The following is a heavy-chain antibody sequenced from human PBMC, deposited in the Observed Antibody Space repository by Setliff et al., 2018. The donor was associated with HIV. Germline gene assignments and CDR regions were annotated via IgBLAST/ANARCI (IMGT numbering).Heavy chain of an antibody. J-gene: IGHJ6*02. CDR2: IYYSGST. V-gene: IGHV4-31*03. D-gene: IGHD2-8*01. CDR1: GGSISSGGYY. Sequence: KTSETLSLTCTVSGGSISSGGYYWSWIRQHPGKGLEWIGYIYYSGSTYYNPSLESRVTISVDTSKNHFSLKLSSVTAADTAVYYCASGFVLRPFFRGCMDVWGQGTTVTVSS. CDR3: ASGFVLRPFFRGCMDV.